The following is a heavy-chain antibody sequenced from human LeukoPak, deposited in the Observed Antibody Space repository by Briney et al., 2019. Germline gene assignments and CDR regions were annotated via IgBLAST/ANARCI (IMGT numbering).Heavy chain of an antibody. Sequence: SETVSLTCTVSGGSISSSSYYWGWIRQPAGKGLEWIGRIYTSGSTNYNPSLKSRVTMSVDTSKNQFSLKLSSVTAADTAVYYCASGEWELPHYFDYWGQGTLATVSS. CDR1: GGSISSSSYY. V-gene: IGHV4-61*02. CDR3: ASGEWELPHYFDY. J-gene: IGHJ4*02. CDR2: IYTSGST. D-gene: IGHD1-26*01.